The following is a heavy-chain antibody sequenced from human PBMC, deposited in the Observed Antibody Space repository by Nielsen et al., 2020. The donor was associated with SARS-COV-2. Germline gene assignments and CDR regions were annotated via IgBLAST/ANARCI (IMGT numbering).Heavy chain of an antibody. D-gene: IGHD1-14*01. CDR1: GFTFSSYS. V-gene: IGHV4-34*01. CDR2: INDRGRT. CDR3: ARGKRSYSGTFLSLYYYYYMDV. J-gene: IGHJ6*03. Sequence: GSLRLSCAASGFTFSSYSMNWVRQPPGKGLEWIGEINDRGRTNYNPSVQSRVTMSVDTSKNQFSLDLTSVTAADTAVYFCARGKRSYSGTFLSLYYYYYMDVWGKGTTVTVSS.